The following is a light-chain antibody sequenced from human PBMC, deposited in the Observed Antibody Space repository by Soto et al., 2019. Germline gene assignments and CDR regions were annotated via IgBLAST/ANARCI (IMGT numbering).Light chain of an antibody. V-gene: IGLV2-14*01. CDR1: SSEIGGYNY. CDR3: SSQAVSSTLV. CDR2: DVS. J-gene: IGLJ2*01. Sequence: QSALTQPASVSGSPGQSITISCTGTSSEIGGYNYVSWYQQHPGKAPKLMIYDVSNRPSGVSNRFSGSKSGNTASLTISGPQAEDEADYYCSSQAVSSTLVFGGGTKLTVL.